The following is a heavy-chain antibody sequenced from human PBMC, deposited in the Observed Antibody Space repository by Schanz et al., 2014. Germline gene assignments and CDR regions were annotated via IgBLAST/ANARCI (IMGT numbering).Heavy chain of an antibody. D-gene: IGHD2-15*01. V-gene: IGHV1-3*01. CDR2: INVGNGNM. CDR3: ARGRGCTGGSCYSWFDL. Sequence: QVHLVQSGAEVKKPGSSVKVSCKASGGTFSSDTFSWVRQAPGQGLEWMGWINVGNGNMKYSQKFQGRVTITRDTSASTAYMELTSLRSEDTAVYFCARGRGCTGGSCYSWFDLWGQGTLVTVSS. J-gene: IGHJ5*02. CDR1: GGTFSSDT.